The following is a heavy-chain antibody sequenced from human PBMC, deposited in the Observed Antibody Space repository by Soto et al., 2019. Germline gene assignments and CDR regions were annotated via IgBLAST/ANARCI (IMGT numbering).Heavy chain of an antibody. CDR1: GFTFSTYG. CDR3: ARAGDGYFDY. V-gene: IGHV3-33*01. Sequence: QVHLVESGGGVVQPGRSLRLSCAASGFTFSTYGMHWVRQAPGKGLEWVAVIWYDGSNEDYADSVRGRFTISRDNSKNTLYLQMNSLRAEDTAVYYCARAGDGYFDYWGQGTLVSVSS. D-gene: IGHD2-21*01. CDR2: IWYDGSNE. J-gene: IGHJ4*02.